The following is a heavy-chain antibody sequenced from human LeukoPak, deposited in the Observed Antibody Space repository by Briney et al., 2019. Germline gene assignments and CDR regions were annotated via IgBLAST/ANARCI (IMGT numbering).Heavy chain of an antibody. CDR2: VGRDGSEK. CDR1: GFTSSDYW. CDR3: AKVGTWELQRVFEN. D-gene: IGHD1-26*01. V-gene: IGHV3-7*01. Sequence: GGSLRLSCAASGFTSSDYWMTWVRQVPGKGLEWVANVGRDGSEKNYVDSVEGRFTISRDNAKKSLDLEMNSLRVEDTALYYCAKVGTWELQRVFENWGQGTLVTVSS. J-gene: IGHJ4*02.